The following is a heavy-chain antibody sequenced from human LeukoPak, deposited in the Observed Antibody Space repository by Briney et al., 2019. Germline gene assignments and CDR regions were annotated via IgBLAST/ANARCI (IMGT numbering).Heavy chain of an antibody. CDR3: AREMPLGIMILGVAALPKFDY. D-gene: IGHD3-3*01. Sequence: GGSLRLSCAASGFTFSNYAMSWVRQAPGKGLEWVSSISGSGDSTDYADSVKGRFSISRDNSENTLYLQMNSLRADATAIYYCAREMPLGIMILGVAALPKFDYWGQGTLVTVSS. CDR2: ISGSGDST. V-gene: IGHV3-23*01. J-gene: IGHJ4*02. CDR1: GFTFSNYA.